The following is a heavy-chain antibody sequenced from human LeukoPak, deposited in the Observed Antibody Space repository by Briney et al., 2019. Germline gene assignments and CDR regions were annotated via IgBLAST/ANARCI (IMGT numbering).Heavy chain of an antibody. CDR2: INPNTGGT. D-gene: IGHD2-2*01. J-gene: IGHJ4*02. CDR3: AVKMGYCSSTRCLTGFDY. Sequence: ASVKVSCKASGYTFTGYYMHWVRQAPGQGLEWMGWINPNTGGTDYTQKFQGRVTMTRDTSISTAYMDLSRLRSDGAAVYYCAVKMGYCSSTRCLTGFDYWGQGTLVTVSS. V-gene: IGHV1-2*02. CDR1: GYTFTGYY.